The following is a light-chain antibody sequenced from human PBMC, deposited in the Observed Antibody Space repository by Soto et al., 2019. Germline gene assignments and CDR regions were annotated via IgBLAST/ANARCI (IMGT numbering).Light chain of an antibody. J-gene: IGKJ2*01. CDR1: QSITSY. CDR2: DES. Sequence: EIVLTQSPATLSLSPGARATLSCRASQSITSYLDWYQQKPGQALRLLIYDESSRATGIPARCSGSGSGTYVNLTITSLESEDFAVYYCQQRSSGYTCGHGTKLERK. V-gene: IGKV3-11*01. CDR3: QQRSSGYT.